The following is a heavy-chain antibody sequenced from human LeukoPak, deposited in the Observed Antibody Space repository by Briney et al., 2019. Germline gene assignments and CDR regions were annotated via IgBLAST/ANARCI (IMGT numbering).Heavy chain of an antibody. CDR1: GFTFSSYS. CDR2: ISSSSSYI. V-gene: IGHV3-21*01. CDR3: AKDRGAVAGDY. Sequence: PGGSLRLSCAASGFTFSSYSMNWVRQAPGKGLEWVSSISSSSSYIYHADSVKGRFTISRDNSKNTLYLQMNSLRAEDTAVYYCAKDRGAVAGDYWGQGTLVTVSS. J-gene: IGHJ4*02. D-gene: IGHD6-19*01.